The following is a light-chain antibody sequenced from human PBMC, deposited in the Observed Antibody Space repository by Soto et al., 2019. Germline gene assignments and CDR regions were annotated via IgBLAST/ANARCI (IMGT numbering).Light chain of an antibody. J-gene: IGLJ1*01. CDR2: DVS. CDR3: CAYAGTYTFYV. Sequence: QSVLTQPRSVSGSPGQSVTISCTGTSSDVGGYNYVSWYQQHPGKAPKLMINDVSKRPSGVPDRFSGSKSGNTASLTISGLQAEDEADYYCCAYAGTYTFYVFGTGTKVTAL. V-gene: IGLV2-11*01. CDR1: SSDVGGYNY.